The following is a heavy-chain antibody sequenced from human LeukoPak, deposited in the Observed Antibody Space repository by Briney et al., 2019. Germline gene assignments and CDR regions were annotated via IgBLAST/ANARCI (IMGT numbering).Heavy chain of an antibody. V-gene: IGHV3-48*02. J-gene: IGHJ4*02. D-gene: IGHD7-27*01. Sequence: GGSLRLSCAASGFTFSGYGMNWVRQAPGKGLEWVSYISSSSTTIHYADSVKGRFTISRDNAKNSLYLQMHSLRDEDTAVYYCARRNWGDFDYWGQGTLVTVSS. CDR1: GFTFSGYG. CDR2: ISSSSTTI. CDR3: ARRNWGDFDY.